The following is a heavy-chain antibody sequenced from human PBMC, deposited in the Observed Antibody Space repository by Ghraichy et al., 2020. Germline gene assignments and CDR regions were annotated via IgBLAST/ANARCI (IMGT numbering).Heavy chain of an antibody. CDR3: VRDRNWGPECFDL. CDR1: GFTFRNYG. V-gene: IGHV3-33*01. Sequence: GGSLRLSCEASGFTFRNYGVHWVRQAPGKGLDWVAVIWYDGDRKWYADSVKGRATISRDISKNTVNLEMNSLRVEDTGIYYCVRDRNWGPECFDLWGLGTQVAVSS. CDR2: IWYDGDRK. J-gene: IGHJ4*02. D-gene: IGHD7-27*01.